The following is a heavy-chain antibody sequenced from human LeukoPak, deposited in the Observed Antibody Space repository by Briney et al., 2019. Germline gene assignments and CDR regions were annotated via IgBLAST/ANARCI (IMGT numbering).Heavy chain of an antibody. D-gene: IGHD2-2*01. CDR3: ARQIGYCSSTSCYVYFDY. V-gene: IGHV5-10-1*01. CDR1: GYSFTSYW. Sequence: GESLRISCKGSGYSFTSYWISWVRAMPGKGLEWMGRIDPSDSYTNYSPSFQGHVTISADKSISTAYLQWSSLKASDTAMYYCARQIGYCSSTSCYVYFDYWGQGTLVTVSS. J-gene: IGHJ4*02. CDR2: IDPSDSYT.